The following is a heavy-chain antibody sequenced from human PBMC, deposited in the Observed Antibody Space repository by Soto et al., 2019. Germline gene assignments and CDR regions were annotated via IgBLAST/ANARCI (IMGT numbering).Heavy chain of an antibody. J-gene: IGHJ6*02. CDR2: ISYDGSNK. D-gene: IGHD3-10*01. CDR3: AKDMGRRYYYGRDV. V-gene: IGHV3-30*18. Sequence: QVQLVESGGGVVQPGRSLRLSCAASGFTFSSYGMHWVRQAPGKGLEWVAVISYDGSNKYYADSVKGRFTISRDNSKNTLYLQMNSLRAEDTAVYYCAKDMGRRYYYGRDVWGQGTTVTVSS. CDR1: GFTFSSYG.